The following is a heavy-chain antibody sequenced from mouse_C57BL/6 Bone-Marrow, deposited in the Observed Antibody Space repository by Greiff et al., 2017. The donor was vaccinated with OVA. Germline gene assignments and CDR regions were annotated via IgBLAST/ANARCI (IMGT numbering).Heavy chain of an antibody. CDR3: TRWGTTVVATFDV. CDR1: GYTFTDYE. D-gene: IGHD1-1*01. J-gene: IGHJ1*03. Sequence: VQLQQSGAELVRPGASVTLSCKASGYTFTDYEMHWVKQTPVHGLEWIGAIDPETGGTAYNQKFKGKDILTADKSSSTAYMELRSLTSEDSAVYYCTRWGTTVVATFDVWGTGTTVTVSS. CDR2: IDPETGGT. V-gene: IGHV1-15*01.